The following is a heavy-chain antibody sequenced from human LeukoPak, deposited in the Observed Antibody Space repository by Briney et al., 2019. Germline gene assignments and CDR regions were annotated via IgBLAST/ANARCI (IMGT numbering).Heavy chain of an antibody. V-gene: IGHV4-59*08. CDR3: AGDYGDYYRKYAFDI. CDR2: IYYSGST. Sequence: SETLSLTCTVSGGSISGYYWSWIRQPPGKGLEWIGYIYYSGSTNYNPSLKSRVTISVDTSKNQFSLKLSSVTAADTAVYYCAGDYGDYYRKYAFDIWGQGTMVTVSS. CDR1: GGSISGYY. D-gene: IGHD4-17*01. J-gene: IGHJ3*02.